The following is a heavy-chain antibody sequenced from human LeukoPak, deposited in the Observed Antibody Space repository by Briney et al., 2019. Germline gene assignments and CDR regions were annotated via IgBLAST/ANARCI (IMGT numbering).Heavy chain of an antibody. CDR2: IKSKTDGGTT. CDR1: GFTFSNAW. CDR3: TTDSHKLYYDILTGYYYAFDI. D-gene: IGHD3-9*01. J-gene: IGHJ3*02. V-gene: IGHV3-15*01. Sequence: PGGSLRLSCAASGFTFSNAWMSWDRQAPGKGLEWVGRIKSKTDGGTTDYAAPVKGRFTISRDDSKNTLYLQMNSLKTEDTAVYYCTTDSHKLYYDILTGYYYAFDIWGQGTMVTVSS.